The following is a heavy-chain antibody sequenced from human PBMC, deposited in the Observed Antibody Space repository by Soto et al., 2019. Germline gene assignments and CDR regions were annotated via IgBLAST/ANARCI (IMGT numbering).Heavy chain of an antibody. V-gene: IGHV3-30-3*01. CDR3: QSSSSGEVPDSLGF. J-gene: IGHJ4*02. D-gene: IGHD6-19*01. CDR1: GFTFSRFA. CDR2: ISKDGSVK. Sequence: PGGSLRLSCAASGFTFSRFAIHWVRQAPGKGLEWVAVISKDGSVKYYADSVKGRFTISRDNSESTLFLQMNSLTNEDTAVYHCQSSSSGEVPDSLGFWGQGTLATVSS.